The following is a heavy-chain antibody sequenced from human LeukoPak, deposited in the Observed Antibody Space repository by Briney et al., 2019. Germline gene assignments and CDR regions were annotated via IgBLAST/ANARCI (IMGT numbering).Heavy chain of an antibody. J-gene: IGHJ3*02. Sequence: GGSLRLSCAASGFTFSSYSMNWVRQAPGKGLEWVSSISSSSYIYYADSVKGRFTISRDDAKNSLYLQMNSLRAEDTAVYYCARCPRTGTGGLDIWGQGTTVTVSS. V-gene: IGHV3-21*01. CDR1: GFTFSSYS. CDR3: ARCPRTGTGGLDI. CDR2: ISSSSYI. D-gene: IGHD1-7*01.